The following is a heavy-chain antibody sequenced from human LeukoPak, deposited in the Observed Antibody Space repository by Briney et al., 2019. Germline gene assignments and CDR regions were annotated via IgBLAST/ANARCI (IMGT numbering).Heavy chain of an antibody. J-gene: IGHJ4*02. Sequence: GGSLRLSCAGSGFTFSSYPMSWVRQAPAKGLQWVSAISGGGGSAYYADSVKGRFTISRDNSKGTLYLQMHNLRAEDTAIYYCAARPLMPPRFDYWGQGTLVTVSS. D-gene: IGHD2-2*01. CDR2: ISGGGGSA. CDR3: AARPLMPPRFDY. V-gene: IGHV3-23*01. CDR1: GFTFSSYP.